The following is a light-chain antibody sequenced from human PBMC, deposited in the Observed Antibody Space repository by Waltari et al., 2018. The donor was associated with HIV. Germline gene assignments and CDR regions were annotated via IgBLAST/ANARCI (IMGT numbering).Light chain of an antibody. CDR2: EVS. J-gene: IGLJ2*01. Sequence: QSALTQPPSASGSPGQSVPISCTGTSSDVGGYNNVSWYQQHPGKAPKLMIYEVSKRPSGVPDRFSGSKSGNTASLTVSGLQAEDEADYYCSSYAGSNNLVFGGGTKLTVL. CDR3: SSYAGSNNLV. CDR1: SSDVGGYNN. V-gene: IGLV2-8*01.